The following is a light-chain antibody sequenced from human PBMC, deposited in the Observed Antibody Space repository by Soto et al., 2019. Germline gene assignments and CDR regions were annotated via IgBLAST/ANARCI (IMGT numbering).Light chain of an antibody. J-gene: IGLJ2*01. CDR2: EVT. V-gene: IGLV2-14*01. Sequence: QSALAQPASVSGSPGQSITISCAGTNRDVGGYNYVSWYQQYRGKAPKLIIYEVTYRPSGFSNRFSGSKSGNTASLIISGHQAEDEADYYCSSYSSSSALDVIFGGGTKLTVL. CDR1: NRDVGGYNY. CDR3: SSYSSSSALDVI.